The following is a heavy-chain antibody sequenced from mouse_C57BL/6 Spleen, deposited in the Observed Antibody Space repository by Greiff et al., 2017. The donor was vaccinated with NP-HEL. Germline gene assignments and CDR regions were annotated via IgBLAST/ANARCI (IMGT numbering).Heavy chain of an antibody. CDR1: GFTFSDYY. V-gene: IGHV5-16*01. J-gene: IGHJ4*01. CDR2: INYDGSST. Sequence: DVKLVESEGGLVQPGSSMKLSCTASGFTFSDYYMAWVRQVPEKGLEWVANINYDGSSTYYLDSLKSRFIISRDNAKNILYLQMSSLKSEDTATYYCARGRRYSYYAMDYWGQGTSVTVSS. CDR3: ARGRRYSYYAMDY. D-gene: IGHD1-3*01.